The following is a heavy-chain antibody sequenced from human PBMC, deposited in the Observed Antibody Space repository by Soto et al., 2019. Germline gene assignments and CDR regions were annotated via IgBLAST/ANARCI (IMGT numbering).Heavy chain of an antibody. D-gene: IGHD3-3*01. CDR2: IWYDGSNK. Sequence: GRSLRLSCAASGFTFSSYGMHWVRQAPGKGLEWVAVIWYDGSNKYYADSVKGRFTISRDNSKNTLYLRMNSLRAEDTAVYFCARDQWWDDFWSGLDYWGQGTLVTVSS. CDR3: ARDQWWDDFWSGLDY. V-gene: IGHV3-33*08. CDR1: GFTFSSYG. J-gene: IGHJ4*02.